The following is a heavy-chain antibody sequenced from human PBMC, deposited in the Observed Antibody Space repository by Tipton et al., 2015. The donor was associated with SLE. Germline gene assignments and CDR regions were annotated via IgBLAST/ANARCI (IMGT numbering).Heavy chain of an antibody. D-gene: IGHD3-10*01. CDR1: GGSISSGSYY. CDR2: IYTSGST. J-gene: IGHJ3*02. V-gene: IGHV4-61*09. CDR3: ARVGWPDAFDI. Sequence: TLSLTCTVSGGSISSGSYYWSWVRQPAGKGLEWIGHIYTSGSTNYNPPLKSRVTVSRDTSNNQFSLWLSSVTAGDTAVYYCARVGWPDAFDIWGQGTMVTVSS.